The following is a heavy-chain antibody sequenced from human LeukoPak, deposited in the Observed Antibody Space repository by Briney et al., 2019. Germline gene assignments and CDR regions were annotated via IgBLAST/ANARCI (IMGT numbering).Heavy chain of an antibody. J-gene: IGHJ5*02. CDR3: AKGPSGNQFDP. CDR1: GFTFSSYG. D-gene: IGHD1-26*01. Sequence: PGGYLRLSCAASGFTFSSYGMHWVRQAPGKGLEWVAFIRYDGSNKYYADSVKGRFTISKDNSKNTLYLQMNRLRAEDTAVYYCAKGPSGNQFDPWGQGTLVTVSS. V-gene: IGHV3-30*02. CDR2: IRYDGSNK.